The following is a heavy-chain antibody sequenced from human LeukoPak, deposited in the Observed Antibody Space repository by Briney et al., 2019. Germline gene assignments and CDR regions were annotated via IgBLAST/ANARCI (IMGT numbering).Heavy chain of an antibody. CDR3: ARGQGAVVVPAAISPTRY. J-gene: IGHJ4*02. CDR1: GYTFTGYY. CDR2: INPNSGGT. Sequence: ASVKVSCKASGYTFTGYYMHWVRQAPGQGLEWMGWINPNSGGTNYAQKFQGRVTMTRDTSISTAYMELSRLRSDDTAVYYCARGQGAVVVPAAISPTRYWGQGALVTVSS. D-gene: IGHD2-2*02. V-gene: IGHV1-2*02.